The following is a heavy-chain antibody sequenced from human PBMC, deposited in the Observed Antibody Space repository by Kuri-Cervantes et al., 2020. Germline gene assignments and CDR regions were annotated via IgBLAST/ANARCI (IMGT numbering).Heavy chain of an antibody. V-gene: IGHV3-30-3*01. CDR2: ISYDGSNK. Sequence: GESLKISCAASGFTFSSYAMHWVRQAPGKGLEWVAVISYDGSNKYYADSVKGRFTISRDNSKNTLYLQMNSLRAEDTAVYYCARIYYGSGSYSYFDYWGQGTLVTVSS. CDR3: ARIYYGSGSYSYFDY. J-gene: IGHJ4*02. D-gene: IGHD3-10*01. CDR1: GFTFSSYA.